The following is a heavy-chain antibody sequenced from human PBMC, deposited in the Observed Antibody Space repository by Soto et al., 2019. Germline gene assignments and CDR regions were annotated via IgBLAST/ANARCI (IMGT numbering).Heavy chain of an antibody. D-gene: IGHD2-15*01. CDR1: GFSFSNYG. CDR2: ISSSSSSM. V-gene: IGHV3-48*01. J-gene: IGHJ6*03. CDR3: ARDPRYCSGGDCYSSYYYYYMDV. Sequence: EVQLVESGGGLVQPGGSLRLSCAASGFSFSNYGMHWVRRAPGKGLEWISSISSSSSSMYYTDSVKGRFTISRDKAKNSLYLQMNSLRAEDTAVYYCARDPRYCSGGDCYSSYYYYYMDVWGKGTTVTVSS.